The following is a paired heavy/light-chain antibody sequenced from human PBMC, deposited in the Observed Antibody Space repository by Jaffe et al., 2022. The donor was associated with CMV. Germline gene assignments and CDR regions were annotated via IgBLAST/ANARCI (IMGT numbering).Heavy chain of an antibody. CDR2: INTDGTTT. Sequence: EVQLVESGGGLVQPGGSLRLSCAASGFPFTSHWMHWVRQAPGKGLEWVSRINTDGTTTTYADSVKGRFTISRDNPWNTLYLQMDNLRAEDTAVYYCVRPRSSWSAWTALDMWGLGTMVTVSS. V-gene: IGHV3-74*01. J-gene: IGHJ3*02. CDR3: VRPRSSWSAWTALDM. CDR1: GFPFTSHW. D-gene: IGHD3-3*01.
Light chain of an antibody. J-gene: IGLJ1*01. Sequence: QSALTQPRSVSGSPGQSVTISCTGTSSDVGGYNYVSWYQQHPGKAPKLIFYDVNKRPSGVPDRFSGSKSGNTASLTISGLQAEDEAHYYCCSYAGSFYVFGTGTSVTVL. V-gene: IGLV2-11*01. CDR1: SSDVGGYNY. CDR3: CSYAGSFYV. CDR2: DVN.